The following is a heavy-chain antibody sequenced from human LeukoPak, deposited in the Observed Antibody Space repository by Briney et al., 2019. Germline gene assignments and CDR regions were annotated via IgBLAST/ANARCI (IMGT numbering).Heavy chain of an antibody. D-gene: IGHD6-19*01. CDR1: GYSISSGYY. Sequence: SETLSLTCTVSGYSISSGYYWGWIRQPPGKGLEWIGSIYHSGSTYYNPSLKSRVTISVDTSKNQFSLRLRSVTAADTAMYYCARGTLYRGWSYYPDFWGQGSQVTVSS. CDR3: ARGTLYRGWSYYPDF. V-gene: IGHV4-38-2*02. CDR2: IYHSGST. J-gene: IGHJ4*02.